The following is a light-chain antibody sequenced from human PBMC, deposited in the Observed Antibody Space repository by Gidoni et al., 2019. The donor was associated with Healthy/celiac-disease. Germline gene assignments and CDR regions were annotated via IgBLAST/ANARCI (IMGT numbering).Light chain of an antibody. J-gene: IGKJ1*01. CDR1: QSISSY. V-gene: IGKV1-39*01. CDR3: QQSYSTPPT. CDR2: AAS. Sequence: DIQMTQSPSSLSASVGDRVTITCRASQSISSYLNWYQQKPGKAPKLLIYAASSLQSGVPSRFSGSGSGTDFTLTISSPQPEDFATYYCQQSYSTPPTFXQXTKVEIK.